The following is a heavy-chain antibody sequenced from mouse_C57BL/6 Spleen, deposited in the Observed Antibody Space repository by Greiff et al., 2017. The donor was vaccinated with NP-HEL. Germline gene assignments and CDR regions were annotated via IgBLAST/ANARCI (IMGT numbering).Heavy chain of an antibody. CDR2: INPSSGYT. Sequence: VQLQQSGAELVRPGASVKLSCTASGFNIKDDYMHWVKQRPEQGLEWIGYINPSSGYTKYNQKFKDKATLTADKSSSTAYMQLSSLTSEDSAVYYCARWSTTVLDYWGQGTTLTVSS. CDR1: GFNIKDDY. D-gene: IGHD1-1*01. CDR3: ARWSTTVLDY. J-gene: IGHJ2*01. V-gene: IGHV1-4*01.